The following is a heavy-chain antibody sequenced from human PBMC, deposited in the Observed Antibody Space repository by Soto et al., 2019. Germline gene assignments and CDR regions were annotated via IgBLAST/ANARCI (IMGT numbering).Heavy chain of an antibody. CDR2: IYYSGST. Sequence: QVQLQESGPGLVKPSQTLSLTCTVSDGSVSGGVYYWNWIRQHPEKGLEWIGYIYYSGSTYYNPSLRSRVTISADTSKNQFSLKLSSVTVADTAVYYCARSSVAGAGYFQHWGQGTQVIVSS. J-gene: IGHJ1*01. CDR3: ARSSVAGAGYFQH. V-gene: IGHV4-31*03. D-gene: IGHD6-19*01. CDR1: DGSVSGGVYY.